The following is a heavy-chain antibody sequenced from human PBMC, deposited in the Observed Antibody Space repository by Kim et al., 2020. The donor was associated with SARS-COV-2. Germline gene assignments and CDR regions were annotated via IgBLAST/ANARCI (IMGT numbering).Heavy chain of an antibody. Sequence: RGSTNYNPSLKSRVTIAVDTSKKQFSLKLSSMTAADTAIYYCARVFRGMDVWGQGTTVIVSS. CDR2: RGST. V-gene: IGHV4-59*01. J-gene: IGHJ6*02. CDR3: ARVFRGMDV.